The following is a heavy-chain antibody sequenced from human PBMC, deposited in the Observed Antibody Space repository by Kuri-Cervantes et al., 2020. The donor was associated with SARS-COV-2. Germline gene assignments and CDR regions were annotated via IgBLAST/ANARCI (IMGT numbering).Heavy chain of an antibody. V-gene: IGHV3-30*02. Sequence: GESLKISCAASGFTFSSYGMHWVRQAPGKGLEWVAVIWYDGSNKYYADSVKGRFTISRDNSKNTLYLQMNSLRAEDTAVYYCAKDHDPHYYDSSGYYAYWGQGTLVTVSS. CDR1: GFTFSSYG. J-gene: IGHJ4*02. CDR2: IWYDGSNK. CDR3: AKDHDPHYYDSSGYYAY. D-gene: IGHD3-22*01.